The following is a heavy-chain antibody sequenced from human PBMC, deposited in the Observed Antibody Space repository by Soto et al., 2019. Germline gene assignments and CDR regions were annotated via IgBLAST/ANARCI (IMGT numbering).Heavy chain of an antibody. CDR2: ISGSGGST. CDR3: AKDLRALWFGKVGAFDI. J-gene: IGHJ3*02. D-gene: IGHD3-10*01. V-gene: IGHV3-23*01. Sequence: VQLLESGGGLVQPGGSLRLSCAASGFTFSSYAMSWVRQAPGKGLEWVSAISGSGGSTYYADSVKGRFTISRDNSKNTLYLQMNSLRAEDTAVYYCAKDLRALWFGKVGAFDIWGQGTMVTVSS. CDR1: GFTFSSYA.